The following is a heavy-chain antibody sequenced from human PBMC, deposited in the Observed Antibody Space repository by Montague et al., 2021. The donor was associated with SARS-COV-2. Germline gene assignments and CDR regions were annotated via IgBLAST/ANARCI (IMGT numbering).Heavy chain of an antibody. J-gene: IGHJ4*02. CDR3: ARVSLAAAATRSDY. D-gene: IGHD2-15*01. Sequence: SETLSLTCTVSGGSVSSGGYYWSWIRQPPGKVLEWIGYIHYSGSTNYXPSLKSRVTISLDTSKNQFSLKLTSVTAADTAVYYCARVSLAAAATRSDYWGQGTLVTVSS. CDR2: IHYSGST. V-gene: IGHV4-61*08. CDR1: GGSVSSGGYY.